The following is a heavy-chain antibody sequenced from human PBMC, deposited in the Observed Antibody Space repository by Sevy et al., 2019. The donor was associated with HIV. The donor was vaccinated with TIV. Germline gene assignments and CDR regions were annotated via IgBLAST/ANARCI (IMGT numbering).Heavy chain of an antibody. CDR2: IIPIFGTT. Sequence: ASVKVSCKASGGTFSRSAISWMRQAPGQGLEWMGGIIPIFGTTNSARNFQGRLTITADESTSAAYMELSSLTSEDSAVYYCARLGAAGLAGWFDPWGQGTLVTVSS. CDR1: GGTFSRSA. J-gene: IGHJ5*02. D-gene: IGHD6-13*01. CDR3: ARLGAAGLAGWFDP. V-gene: IGHV1-69*13.